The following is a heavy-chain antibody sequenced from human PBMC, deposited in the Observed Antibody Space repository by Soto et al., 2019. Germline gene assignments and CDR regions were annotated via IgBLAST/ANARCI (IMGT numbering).Heavy chain of an antibody. CDR2: ISSSSSTI. CDR1: GFTFSSYS. V-gene: IGHV3-48*02. J-gene: IGHJ4*02. D-gene: IGHD2-15*01. Sequence: PGGSLRLSCAASGFTFSSYSMNWVRQAPGKGLEWVSYISSSSSTIYYADSVKGRFTISRDNANNSLYLQMNSLRDEDTAVYYFAKDGAPRYCGRSSCRPAGAYWGQGTLVTVSS. CDR3: AKDGAPRYCGRSSCRPAGAY.